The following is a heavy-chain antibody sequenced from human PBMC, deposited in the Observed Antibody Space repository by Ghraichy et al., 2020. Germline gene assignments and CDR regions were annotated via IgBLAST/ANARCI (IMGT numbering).Heavy chain of an antibody. CDR3: ARDGRQTYGDLDY. D-gene: IGHD4/OR15-4a*01. CDR2: ISAYNGNT. J-gene: IGHJ4*02. CDR1: GFSFSRYG. Sequence: ASVKVSSKASGFSFSRYGFSWVRQAPGQGLEWLGWISAYNGNTQYTQRVQDRITMTTDTSTSTVYMELSGLTSDDTAIYYCARDGRQTYGDLDYWGRGTLVTVSS. V-gene: IGHV1-18*01.